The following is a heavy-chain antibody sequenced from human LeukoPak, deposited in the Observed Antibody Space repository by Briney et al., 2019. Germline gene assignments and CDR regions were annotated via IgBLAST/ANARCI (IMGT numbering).Heavy chain of an antibody. V-gene: IGHV1-2*04. D-gene: IGHD3-22*01. CDR1: GYTFTDYY. CDR3: ARGGPYYDSSRANDLNY. CDR2: INPNSGGT. J-gene: IGHJ4*02. Sequence: ASVKVSCKASGYTFTDYYMQWVRQAPGRGLEWMGWINPNSGGTHYVQRFQGWVTMTRDTSISTAYMELSRLTSDDTAVYYCARGGPYYDSSRANDLNYWGQGTLVTVSS.